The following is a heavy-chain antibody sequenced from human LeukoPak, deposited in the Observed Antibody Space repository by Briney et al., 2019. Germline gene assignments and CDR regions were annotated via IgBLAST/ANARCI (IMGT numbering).Heavy chain of an antibody. CDR1: GFTFSTYA. CDR3: AKDDHGGSGWRDYYDY. Sequence: PGVSLRLSCAASGFTFSTYAMSWVRQAPGKGLEWVSAISGSGGSTYYADSVKGRFTISRDNSRNTLSLQMNSLRAEDTAVYYCAKDDHGGSGWRDYYDYWGQGTLVTVSS. V-gene: IGHV3-23*01. D-gene: IGHD6-19*01. CDR2: ISGSGGST. J-gene: IGHJ4*02.